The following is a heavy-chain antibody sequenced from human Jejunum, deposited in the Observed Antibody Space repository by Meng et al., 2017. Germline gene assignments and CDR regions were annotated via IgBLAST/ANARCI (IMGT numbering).Heavy chain of an antibody. CDR2: IYYGGTT. D-gene: IGHD5-18*01. CDR1: GGSVSSGSYY. CDR3: ARGSRGYSYG. Sequence: QVPLQESRPGLVRPSETLSLTCTVSGGSVSSGSYYWSRIRQPPGNGLEWIGYIYYGGTTNYNPSLKSRVTISADTSKNQFSLKLSSVTAADTAVYYCARGSRGYSYGWGQGTLVTVSS. J-gene: IGHJ4*02. V-gene: IGHV4-61*01.